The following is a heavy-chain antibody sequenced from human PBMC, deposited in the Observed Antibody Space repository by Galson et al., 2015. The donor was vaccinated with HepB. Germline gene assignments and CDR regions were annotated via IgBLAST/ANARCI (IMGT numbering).Heavy chain of an antibody. CDR2: ISSGGAGP. CDR1: GFTFSSYA. CDR3: AKRNSACLGS. V-gene: IGHV3-23*01. J-gene: IGHJ5*01. Sequence: SLRLSCAASGFTFSSYAMSWVRQAPGGGLGWVPTISSGGAGPFDTDSVKGRFTISRDNSKNTLYLQMNSPTAEDTAVYYCAKRNSACLGSWGQGTLVTVSS. D-gene: IGHD6-19*01.